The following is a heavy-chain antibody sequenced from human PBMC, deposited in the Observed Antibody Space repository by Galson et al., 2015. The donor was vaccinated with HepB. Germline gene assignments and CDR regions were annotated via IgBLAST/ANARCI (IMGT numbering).Heavy chain of an antibody. CDR2: ISGSGGST. CDR1: GFTFSSYA. Sequence: SLRLSCAASGFTFSSYAMSWVRQAPGKGLEWVSAISGSGGSTYYADSVKGRFTISRDNSKNTLYLQMNSLRAEDTAVYYCAKGSSAAYDFWSGTYYYYYMDVWGKGTTVTVSS. V-gene: IGHV3-23*01. CDR3: AKGSSAAYDFWSGTYYYYYMDV. D-gene: IGHD3-3*01. J-gene: IGHJ6*03.